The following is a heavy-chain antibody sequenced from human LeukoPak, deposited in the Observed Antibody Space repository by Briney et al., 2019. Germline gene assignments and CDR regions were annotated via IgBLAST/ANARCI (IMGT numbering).Heavy chain of an antibody. V-gene: IGHV3-21*01. D-gene: IGHD4-17*01. CDR1: GFTFKSIF. CDR2: ISSSGSYI. CDR3: TRDYGARDD. J-gene: IGHJ4*02. Sequence: GGSLRLSCAVSGFTFKSIFMNWVRQAPGKGLEWVSSISSSGSYIHYSDSVKGRFTVSRDNDNGTLYLHMTGLSAEDSATYYCTRDYGARDDWGQGTLVTVSS.